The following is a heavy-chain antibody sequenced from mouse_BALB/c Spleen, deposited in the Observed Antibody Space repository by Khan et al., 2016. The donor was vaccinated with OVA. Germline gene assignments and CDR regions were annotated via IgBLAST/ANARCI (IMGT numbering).Heavy chain of an antibody. CDR2: INTYNGEP. CDR3: TRKDYGRYFDS. Sequence: QIQLVQSGPELKKPGETVKISCKASGYTFRNYGMNWVKQAPGKGLKWMGWINTYNGEPTYADDFKGRFAFSLENSDSTAYLQITNLKNAYTSTYFCTRKDYGRYFDSCGQVTTLTVSS. D-gene: IGHD1-1*02. J-gene: IGHJ2*01. V-gene: IGHV9-3-1*01. CDR1: GYTFRNYG.